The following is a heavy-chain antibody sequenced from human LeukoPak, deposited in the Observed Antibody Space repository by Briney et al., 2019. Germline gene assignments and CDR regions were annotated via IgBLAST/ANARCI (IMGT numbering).Heavy chain of an antibody. CDR3: AKAPGVAGTTYYYYGMDV. Sequence: GGSLRLSCAASGFTFSSYAMCWVRQAPGKGLEWVSAISGSGGSTYYADSVKGRFTVSRDNSKNTLYLQMNSLRAEDTAVYYCAKAPGVAGTTYYYYGMDVWGQGTTVTVSS. CDR2: ISGSGGST. D-gene: IGHD6-19*01. CDR1: GFTFSSYA. V-gene: IGHV3-23*01. J-gene: IGHJ6*02.